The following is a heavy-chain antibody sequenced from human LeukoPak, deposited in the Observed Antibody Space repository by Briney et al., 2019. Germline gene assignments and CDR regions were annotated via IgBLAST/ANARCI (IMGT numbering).Heavy chain of an antibody. J-gene: IGHJ6*02. CDR1: GGSISGHY. CDR3: ARFGVDYDMDV. CDR2: IHYSGKA. D-gene: IGHD3-16*01. V-gene: IGHV4-59*11. Sequence: SETLSLTCTVSGGSISGHYWTWVRQPPGEGLEWIGQIHYSGKADCNPSLRSRITISVDTSKNQMSLKVTSVTAADTAVYYCARFGVDYDMDVWGQGTTVTVS.